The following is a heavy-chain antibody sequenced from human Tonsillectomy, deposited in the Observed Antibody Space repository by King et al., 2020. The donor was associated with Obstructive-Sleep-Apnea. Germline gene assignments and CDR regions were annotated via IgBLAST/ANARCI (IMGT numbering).Heavy chain of an antibody. CDR1: GYTFINSW. CDR3: VTLVAAAPDYFDY. Sequence: DAQLVQSGAEVKKPGESLKISCKASGYTFINSWIGWVRQMPGKGLEWMGIIYPGDSDTRYSPSFEGQVTVSADKSISTAYLQLSSLKAADSAMYYCVTLVAAAPDYFDYWGQGTLVTVSS. J-gene: IGHJ4*02. CDR2: IYPGDSDT. D-gene: IGHD2-15*01. V-gene: IGHV5-51*01.